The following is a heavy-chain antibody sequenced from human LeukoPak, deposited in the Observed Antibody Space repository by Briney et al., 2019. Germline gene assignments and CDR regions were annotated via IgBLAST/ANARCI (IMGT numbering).Heavy chain of an antibody. Sequence: GASVKVSCKASGYTFTTYDITWVRQATGQGLEWMGWMNPNSGNTAYAQKFQGRVTITRNTSISTAYMELSSLRSEDTAVYYCAAFSRTIFGVVYFDYWGQGTLVTVSS. V-gene: IGHV1-8*03. J-gene: IGHJ4*02. CDR2: MNPNSGNT. CDR3: AAFSRTIFGVVYFDY. CDR1: GYTFTTYD. D-gene: IGHD3-3*01.